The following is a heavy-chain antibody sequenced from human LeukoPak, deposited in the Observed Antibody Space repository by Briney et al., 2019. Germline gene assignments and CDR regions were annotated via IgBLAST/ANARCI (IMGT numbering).Heavy chain of an antibody. CDR1: GFTFSSYW. D-gene: IGHD3-10*01. J-gene: IGHJ4*02. CDR2: IKQDGSEK. CDR3: ARDRITMVRGAIKARVGFFDY. V-gene: IGHV3-7*04. Sequence: PGGSLRLSCAASGFTFSSYWMSWVRQAPGRGLEWVANIKQDGSEKYYVDSVKGRFTISRDNAKNPLYLQMNSLRAEDTAVYYCARDRITMVRGAIKARVGFFDYWGQGTLVTVSS.